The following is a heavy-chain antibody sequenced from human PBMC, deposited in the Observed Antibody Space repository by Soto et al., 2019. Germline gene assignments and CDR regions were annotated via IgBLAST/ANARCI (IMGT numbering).Heavy chain of an antibody. D-gene: IGHD4-17*01. Sequence: QVQLQASGPGLVKPSETLSLTCTVSGGSISRYYWNWIRQSPGKGLEWIGYIYYSGSTKYNPSLKSRVTISIGTSKTHFSLDLNSVTAADTAVYYCARSGLREEYYFDSWGQGTLVTVSS. CDR2: IYYSGST. CDR3: ARSGLREEYYFDS. CDR1: GGSISRYY. J-gene: IGHJ4*02. V-gene: IGHV4-59*01.